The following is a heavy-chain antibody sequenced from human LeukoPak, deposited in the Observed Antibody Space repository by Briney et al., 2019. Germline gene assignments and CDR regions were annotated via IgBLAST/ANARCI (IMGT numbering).Heavy chain of an antibody. J-gene: IGHJ5*02. CDR1: GGSISSGGYS. D-gene: IGHD3-10*01. CDR2: IYDSGRT. CDR3: ARASGFGELLNGKRWFDL. Sequence: SQTLSLTCAVSGGSISSGGYSWTWIRQPPGKGLEWIVYIYDSGRTYYNPSLKGRVTISVDRSQNQFSLKLISVTAADTAVYYCARASGFGELLNGKRWFDLWGQGTRVTVSS. V-gene: IGHV4-30-2*01.